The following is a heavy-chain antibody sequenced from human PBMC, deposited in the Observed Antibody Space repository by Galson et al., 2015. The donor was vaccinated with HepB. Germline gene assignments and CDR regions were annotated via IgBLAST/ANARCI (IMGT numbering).Heavy chain of an antibody. V-gene: IGHV3-23*01. D-gene: IGHD6-19*01. CDR1: GFTFSSYA. J-gene: IGHJ1*01. Sequence: SLRLSCAASGFTFSSYAIMWVRQAPGKGLEWVSGMSDNGDNTFYADSVKGRFTIARDISKNTVYLQMNSLRVEDTAVYYCATRSGASGWYSYFQHWGQGTLVTVSS. CDR2: MSDNGDNT. CDR3: ATRSGASGWYSYFQH.